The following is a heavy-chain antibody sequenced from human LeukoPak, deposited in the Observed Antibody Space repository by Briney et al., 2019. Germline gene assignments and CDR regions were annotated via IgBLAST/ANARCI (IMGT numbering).Heavy chain of an antibody. V-gene: IGHV4-34*01. J-gene: IGHJ4*02. CDR3: ARSSIAARGPNC. CDR2: INHSGST. CDR1: GGSFSGYY. Sequence: SETLSLTCAVYGGSFSGYYWSWIRQPPGKGLEWLGEINHSGSTNYNQSLKSRVTISVDASKKQYCLKLSCVTAADTAVYYCARSSIAARGPNCWGQGTLVTVSS. D-gene: IGHD6-6*01.